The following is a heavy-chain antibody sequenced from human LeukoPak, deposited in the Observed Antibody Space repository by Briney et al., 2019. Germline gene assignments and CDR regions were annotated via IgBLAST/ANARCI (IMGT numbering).Heavy chain of an antibody. V-gene: IGHV4-39*07. CDR3: AATTVTRDY. D-gene: IGHD4-17*01. Sequence: SETLSLTCTVSGGSISSSSYYWGWIRQPPGKGLEWIGSIYYSGSTYYNPSLKSRVTISVDTSKNQFSLKLSSVTAADTAVYYCAATTVTRDYWGQGTLATVSS. J-gene: IGHJ4*02. CDR1: GGSISSSSYY. CDR2: IYYSGST.